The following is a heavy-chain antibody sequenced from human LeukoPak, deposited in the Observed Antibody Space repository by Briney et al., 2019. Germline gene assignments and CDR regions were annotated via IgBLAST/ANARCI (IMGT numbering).Heavy chain of an antibody. Sequence: PSETLSLTCAVYDGSFSDYYWGWIRQPPGKGLEWIGEINHGGNTNYNPSLKSRVTISVDTSKIHFSLRLSSVTAADTAVYYCATRNPVAGLFDYWGQGTLVTVSS. CDR3: ATRNPVAGLFDY. CDR2: INHGGNT. CDR1: DGSFSDYY. V-gene: IGHV4-34*01. D-gene: IGHD6-19*01. J-gene: IGHJ4*02.